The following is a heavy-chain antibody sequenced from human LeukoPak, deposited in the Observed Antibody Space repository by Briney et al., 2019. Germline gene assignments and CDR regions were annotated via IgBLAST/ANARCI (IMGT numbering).Heavy chain of an antibody. Sequence: ASVKVSCKASGYTFTSYDINWVRQATGQGLEWMGWMNPNTGDTDYAQKFQGRTTMTWDTSTRTAYMDLSSLRSEDTAVYYCVRNTDTVVIPGAMSYNWFDPWGQGTLVTVSS. V-gene: IGHV1-8*01. J-gene: IGHJ5*02. CDR2: MNPNTGDT. D-gene: IGHD2-2*01. CDR1: GYTFTSYD. CDR3: VRNTDTVVIPGAMSYNWFDP.